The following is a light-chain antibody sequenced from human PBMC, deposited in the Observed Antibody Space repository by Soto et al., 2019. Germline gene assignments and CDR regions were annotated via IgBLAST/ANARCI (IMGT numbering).Light chain of an antibody. V-gene: IGKV3-11*01. Sequence: EVVLTQSPATLSLSPGERATLSCRASQSVSSYLAWYQQKPGQAPRLLIYDASNRATGIPARFSGSGSGTDFSLIISSLEPEDFAVYYCQHRSNWPLTFGGGTKVEIK. CDR1: QSVSSY. J-gene: IGKJ4*01. CDR3: QHRSNWPLT. CDR2: DAS.